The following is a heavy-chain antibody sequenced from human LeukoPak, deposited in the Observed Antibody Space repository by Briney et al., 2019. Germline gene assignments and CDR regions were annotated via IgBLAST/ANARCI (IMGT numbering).Heavy chain of an antibody. CDR1: GGSISSSSYY. V-gene: IGHV4-39*01. Sequence: SETLSLTCTVSGGSISSSSYYWGWIRQPPGKGLEWIGSIYYSGSTYYNPSLKSRVTISVDTSKNQFSLKLSSVTAADTAVYYCARGRSGGSRNYYYGMDVWGQGTTVTVSS. D-gene: IGHD2-15*01. CDR3: ARGRSGGSRNYYYGMDV. CDR2: IYYSGST. J-gene: IGHJ6*02.